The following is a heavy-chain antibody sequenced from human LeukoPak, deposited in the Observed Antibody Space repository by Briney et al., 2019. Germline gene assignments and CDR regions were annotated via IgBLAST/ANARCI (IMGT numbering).Heavy chain of an antibody. J-gene: IGHJ6*02. CDR3: AKLLPTPSIVGADDGMDV. Sequence: GGSLRLSCAASGFTFSSYGMHWVRQAPGKGLEWVAVISYDGSNKYYADSVKGRFTISRDNSKNTLYLQMNSLRAEDTAVYYCAKLLPTPSIVGADDGMDVWGQGTTVTVSS. CDR2: ISYDGSNK. CDR1: GFTFSSYG. D-gene: IGHD1-26*01. V-gene: IGHV3-30*18.